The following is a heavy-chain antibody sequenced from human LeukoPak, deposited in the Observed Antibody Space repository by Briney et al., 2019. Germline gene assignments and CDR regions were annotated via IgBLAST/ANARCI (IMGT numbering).Heavy chain of an antibody. D-gene: IGHD1-1*01. CDR1: GGTFISYS. CDR2: IIPIVGIP. J-gene: IGHJ6*02. V-gene: IGHV1-69*02. CDR3: AGERGYNDGLDV. Sequence: ASVKVSCKASGGTFISYSITWVRQAPGQGLEWMGRIIPIVGIPNYAQKFQGRVTITADKSTTTAYMELRSLRSEDTAVYYCAGERGYNDGLDVWGQGTTVTVSS.